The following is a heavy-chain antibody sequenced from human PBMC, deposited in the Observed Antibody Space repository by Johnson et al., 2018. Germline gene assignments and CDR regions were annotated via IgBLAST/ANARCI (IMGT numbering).Heavy chain of an antibody. V-gene: IGHV4-59*01. D-gene: IGHD3-3*01. CDR2: VSDSGST. J-gene: IGHJ4*02. CDR3: ARLSNYDFWSGYNFDY. Sequence: QVQLQESGPGLVKPTETMSLTCTVTGGSISSYYWGWIRQPPGKGLTYIGYVSDSGSTNYNPSLQSRLSISLDKSKNQFALKITSGTAADTAVYYCARLSNYDFWSGYNFDYWGQGMLVTVSS. CDR1: GGSISSYY.